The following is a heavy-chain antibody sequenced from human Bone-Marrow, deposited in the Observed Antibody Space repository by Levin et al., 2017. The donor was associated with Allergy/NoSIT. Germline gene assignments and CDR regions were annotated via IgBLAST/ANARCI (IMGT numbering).Heavy chain of an antibody. J-gene: IGHJ3*02. CDR1: GFTFSSYA. CDR3: ARKEAYDFWSGYYGEDAFDI. V-gene: IGHV3-23*01. Sequence: LSLTCAASGFTFSSYAMSWVRQAPGKGLEWVSAISGSGGSTYYADSVKGRFTISRDNSKNTLYLQMNSLRAEDTAVYYCARKEAYDFWSGYYGEDAFDIWGQGTMVTVSS. D-gene: IGHD3-3*01. CDR2: ISGSGGST.